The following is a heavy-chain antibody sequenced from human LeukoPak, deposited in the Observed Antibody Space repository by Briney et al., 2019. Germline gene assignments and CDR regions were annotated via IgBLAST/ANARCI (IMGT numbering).Heavy chain of an antibody. CDR3: ASDSTMANAFDI. CDR1: GGSISSGGFY. Sequence: SDTLSLTCTVSGGSISSGGFYWSWIRQHPVKGLDWIGYIYSSGATYYNPSLKSRVTISLDTSKNQFPLKLRSVTAADTAVYYCASDSTMANAFDIWGQGTMVTVSS. V-gene: IGHV4-31*03. J-gene: IGHJ3*02. D-gene: IGHD3-10*01. CDR2: IYSSGAT.